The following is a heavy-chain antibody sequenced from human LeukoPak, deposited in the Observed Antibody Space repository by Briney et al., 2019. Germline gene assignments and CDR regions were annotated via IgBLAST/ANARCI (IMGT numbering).Heavy chain of an antibody. CDR2: ISYDGSNK. V-gene: IGHV3-30*18. J-gene: IGHJ4*02. D-gene: IGHD5-18*01. CDR1: GFTFSSYG. CDR3: AKELGYSHGLFDY. Sequence: GRSLRLSCAASGFTFSSYGMHWVRQAPGKGLEWVAVISYDGSNKYYADSVKGRFTISRDNSKNTLYLQMNSLRAEDTAVYYCAKELGYSHGLFDYWGQGTLVTVSS.